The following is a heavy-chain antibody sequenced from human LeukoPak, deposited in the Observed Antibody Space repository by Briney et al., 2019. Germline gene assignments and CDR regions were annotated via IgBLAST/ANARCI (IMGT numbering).Heavy chain of an antibody. CDR2: INHSGST. CDR3: ARGDYGSSFDY. Sequence: PSETLSLTCAVYGGSFSGYYWSWIRQPPGKGLEWIGEINHSGSTNYNPSLKSRVTISVDTSKNQFSLKLSSVTAADTAVYYCARGDYGSSFDYWGQRTLVTVSS. J-gene: IGHJ4*02. V-gene: IGHV4-34*01. CDR1: GGSFSGYY. D-gene: IGHD3-10*01.